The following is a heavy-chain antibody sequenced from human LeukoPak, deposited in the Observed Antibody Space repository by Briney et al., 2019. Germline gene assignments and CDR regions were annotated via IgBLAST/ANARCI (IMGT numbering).Heavy chain of an antibody. D-gene: IGHD3-9*01. CDR3: ARDSPSEGEITIFDY. CDR1: GYTFTSYY. J-gene: IGHJ4*02. CDR2: INPSGGST. V-gene: IGHV1-46*01. Sequence: ASVKVSCKASGYTFTSYYMHWVRQAPGRGLEWTGIINPSGGSTSYAQKFQGRVTMTRDTSTSTVYMELSSLRSEDTAVYYCARDSPSEGEITIFDYWGQGTLVTVSS.